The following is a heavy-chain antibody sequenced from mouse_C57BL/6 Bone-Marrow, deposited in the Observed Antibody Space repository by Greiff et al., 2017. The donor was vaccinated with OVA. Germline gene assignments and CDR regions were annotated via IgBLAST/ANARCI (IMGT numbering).Heavy chain of an antibody. CDR1: GYTFTDYY. CDR3: ARWGWLLREGAMDD. J-gene: IGHJ4*01. D-gene: IGHD2-3*01. Sequence: QVQLKQSGAELVRPGASVKLSCKASGYTFTDYYINWVKQRPGQGLEWIARIYPGSGNTYYNEKFKGKATLTAEKSSSTAYMQLSSLTSEDSAVYFCARWGWLLREGAMDDWGQGTAVTVSS. CDR2: IYPGSGNT. V-gene: IGHV1-76*01.